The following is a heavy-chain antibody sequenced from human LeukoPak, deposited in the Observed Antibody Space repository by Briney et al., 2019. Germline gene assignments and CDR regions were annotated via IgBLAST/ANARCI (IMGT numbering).Heavy chain of an antibody. Sequence: GGSLRLSCAVSGFSFEDYGMHWVRQPPGKGLEWVSSINYIGDSTSYADSVKGRFTVSRDNAKNSLYLQMNSLRPEDTALYYCAKHLRATNTYIFYGLDVWGKGTTVTVSS. J-gene: IGHJ6*04. V-gene: IGHV3-9*01. CDR2: INYIGDST. CDR3: AKHLRATNTYIFYGLDV. D-gene: IGHD2-21*01. CDR1: GFSFEDYG.